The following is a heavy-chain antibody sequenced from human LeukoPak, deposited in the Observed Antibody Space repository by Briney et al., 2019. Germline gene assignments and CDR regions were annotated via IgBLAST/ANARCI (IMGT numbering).Heavy chain of an antibody. CDR3: ARLPYPYDSSGSPPLDY. Sequence: SETLSLTCTVSGGSISSSNYYWGWIRQPPGKGLEWIGSIYYSGSTYYNPSLKSRVTISVDTSKNQFSLKLSSVTAADTAVYYCARLPYPYDSSGSPPLDYWGQGTLVTVSS. CDR2: IYYSGST. J-gene: IGHJ4*02. V-gene: IGHV4-39*01. CDR1: GGSISSSNYY. D-gene: IGHD3-22*01.